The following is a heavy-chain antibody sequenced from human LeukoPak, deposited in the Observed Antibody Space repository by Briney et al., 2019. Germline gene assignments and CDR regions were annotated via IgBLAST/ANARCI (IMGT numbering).Heavy chain of an antibody. V-gene: IGHV3-74*01. CDR2: INTDGSST. Sequence: GGSLRLSCAASGFTFSSYWMHWVRQAPGKGLVWVSRINTDGSSTSYADSVKGRFTISRDNAKSTLYLQMKSLRAEDTAVYYCARERNLEIAVAGTIFDYWGQGTLVTVSS. CDR3: ARERNLEIAVAGTIFDY. CDR1: GFTFSSYW. J-gene: IGHJ4*02. D-gene: IGHD6-19*01.